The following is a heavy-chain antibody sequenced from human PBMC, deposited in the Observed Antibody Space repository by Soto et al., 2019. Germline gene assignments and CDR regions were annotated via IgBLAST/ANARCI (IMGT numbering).Heavy chain of an antibody. J-gene: IGHJ5*02. D-gene: IGHD3-9*01. CDR1: GFTFDDYG. CDR3: ARLASVLRYFDWPASGGLHWFDP. CDR2: INWNGGST. Sequence: PGGSLRLSCAASGFTFDDYGMSWVRQAPGKGLEWVSGINWNGGSTGYADSVKGRFTISRDNAKNPLYLQMNSLRAEDTALYHCARLASVLRYFDWPASGGLHWFDPWGQGTLVTVSS. V-gene: IGHV3-20*01.